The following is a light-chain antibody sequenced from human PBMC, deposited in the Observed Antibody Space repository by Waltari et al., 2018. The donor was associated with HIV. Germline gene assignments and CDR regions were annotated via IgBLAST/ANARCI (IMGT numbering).Light chain of an antibody. CDR2: DVS. V-gene: IGLV2-11*01. J-gene: IGLJ3*02. CDR3: CSYAGDYGWV. Sequence: QSALTQPRSVSGSPGQSVTLSCTGTSSDVGGYNFVSWYQQHPGKAPKLIIYDVSKRPSGVPDRFSGSKSGNTASLTISGLQAEDEADYHCCSYAGDYGWVFGGGTKLTVL. CDR1: SSDVGGYNF.